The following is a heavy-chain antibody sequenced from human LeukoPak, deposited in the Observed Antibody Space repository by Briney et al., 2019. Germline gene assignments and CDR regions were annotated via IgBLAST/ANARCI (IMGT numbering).Heavy chain of an antibody. J-gene: IGHJ4*02. CDR3: ARHWAYCSSTSCPPPIDY. CDR2: VYPGDSDT. V-gene: IGHV5-51*01. CDR1: GYSFTSYW. D-gene: IGHD2-2*01. Sequence: GESLQISCKGSGYSFTSYWIGWVRQMPGKGLEWMGIVYPGDSDTRYSPSFQGQVTISADKSISTAYLQWSSLKASDTAMYYCARHWAYCSSTSCPPPIDYWGQGTLVTVSS.